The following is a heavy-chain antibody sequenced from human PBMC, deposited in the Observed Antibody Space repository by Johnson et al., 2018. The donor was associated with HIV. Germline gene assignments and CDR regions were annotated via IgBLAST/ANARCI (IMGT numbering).Heavy chain of an antibody. V-gene: IGHV3-7*01. CDR1: GFTFTNHY. CDR2: IKQDGREK. CDR3: ARGSGLADAFDI. D-gene: IGHD5/OR15-5a*01. J-gene: IGHJ3*02. Sequence: VQLVESGGGVVQPGGSLRLSCAASGFTFTNHYMTWVRQAPGKGLEWVANIKQDGREKYSVNSVKGRFTISRDDPKNSLYLQMNSLRAEDTAVYYCARGSGLADAFDIWGQGTMVTVSS.